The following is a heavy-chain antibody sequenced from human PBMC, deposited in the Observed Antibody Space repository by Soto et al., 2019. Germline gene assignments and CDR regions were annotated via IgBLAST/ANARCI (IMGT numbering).Heavy chain of an antibody. Sequence: EVQLLESGGGLIQPGGSLRLSCAASGFMFSSYAMSWVRQAPGKGLEWVSSISASGGTANLADSVEGRCTISRDNSKSTSYLQMNSLRAEDTAVYYCAKLTYPSDSTGYYYERVSGWIDSWGQGTLVTVSS. J-gene: IGHJ5*01. CDR2: ISASGGTA. CDR3: AKLTYPSDSTGYYYERVSGWIDS. V-gene: IGHV3-23*01. CDR1: GFMFSSYA. D-gene: IGHD3-22*01.